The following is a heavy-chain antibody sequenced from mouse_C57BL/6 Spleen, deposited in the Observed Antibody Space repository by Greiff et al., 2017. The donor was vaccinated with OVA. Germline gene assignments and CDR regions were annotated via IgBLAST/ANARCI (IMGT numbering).Heavy chain of an antibody. CDR2: INPNNGGT. V-gene: IGHV1-26*01. CDR3: ARSGANWDN. D-gene: IGHD4-1*01. CDR1: GYTFTDYY. Sequence: EVQLQQSGPELVKPGASVKISCKASGYTFTDYYMNWVKQSHGNSLEWIGDINPNNGGTSYNQKFKGKATLTVDKSSSTAYMELRSLTSEDSAVYYCARSGANWDNWGQGTTLTVSS. J-gene: IGHJ2*01.